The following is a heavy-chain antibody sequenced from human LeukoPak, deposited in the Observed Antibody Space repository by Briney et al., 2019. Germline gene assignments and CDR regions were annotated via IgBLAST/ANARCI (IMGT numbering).Heavy chain of an antibody. D-gene: IGHD5-24*01. V-gene: IGHV4-34*01. Sequence: SETLSLTCAVYGGSFSGYYWRWIRQPPGKGLEWIGEINHSGSTNYNPSLKSRVTISVDTSKNQFSLKLSSVTAADTAVYYCARGRRDGYKGGYYFDYWGQGTLVTVSS. CDR3: ARGRRDGYKGGYYFDY. CDR1: GGSFSGYY. CDR2: INHSGST. J-gene: IGHJ4*02.